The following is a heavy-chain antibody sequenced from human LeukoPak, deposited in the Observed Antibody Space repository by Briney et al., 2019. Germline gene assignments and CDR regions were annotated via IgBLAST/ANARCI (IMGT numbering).Heavy chain of an antibody. V-gene: IGHV3-23*01. CDR1: GFTFSTYA. J-gene: IGHJ4*02. Sequence: GGSRRLSCAASGFTFSTYAMSWVRQAPGKGLEWVSAISGSGGSTYYADSVKGRFTISRDNSKNTLFLQMNSLRAEDTAMYYCAKGWGYYYDSSGYDFDYWGQGTLVTVSS. CDR3: AKGWGYYYDSSGYDFDY. D-gene: IGHD3-22*01. CDR2: ISGSGGST.